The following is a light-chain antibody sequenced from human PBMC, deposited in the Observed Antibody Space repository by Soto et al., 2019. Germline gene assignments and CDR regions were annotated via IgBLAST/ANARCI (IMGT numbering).Light chain of an antibody. V-gene: IGKV1-5*01. CDR2: AAS. CDR3: QQYEIYSLSL. J-gene: IGKJ3*01. CDR1: QSITTE. Sequence: DIQMTQSPSTLSASVGDRVTITCRASQSITTELAWYQQKPGKAPKLLIYAASSSESGVPSRFSGIGSGTEFTLTIGSLQPYDFASYDTQQYEIYSLSLLGP.